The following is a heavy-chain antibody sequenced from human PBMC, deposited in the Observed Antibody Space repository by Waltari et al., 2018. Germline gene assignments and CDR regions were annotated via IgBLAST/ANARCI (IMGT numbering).Heavy chain of an antibody. Sequence: QVQLVQSGAEVKKPGSSVKVSCKASGGTFSSYAISWVRQAAGQGLEWRGGIIPIFGTANYSQKFQGRVTITADKSTGTAYMERRSLRSEDTAVYYCARGVYSSSWYGDAFDIWGQGTMVTVSS. CDR2: IIPIFGTA. J-gene: IGHJ3*02. D-gene: IGHD6-13*01. V-gene: IGHV1-69*14. CDR1: GGTFSSYA. CDR3: ARGVYSSSWYGDAFDI.